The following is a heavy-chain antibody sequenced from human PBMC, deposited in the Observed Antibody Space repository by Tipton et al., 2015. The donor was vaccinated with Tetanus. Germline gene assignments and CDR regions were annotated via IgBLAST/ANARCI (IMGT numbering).Heavy chain of an antibody. D-gene: IGHD6-13*01. CDR3: AGVTAQRTELYFDH. J-gene: IGHJ4*02. V-gene: IGHV4-61*01. Sequence: GLVKPSETLSLTCTVSGGSVSSGSYYWSRVRQPPGKGLAYIGYILDGGSTHYNPSLKSRLTMSADPAKNQISLQLTSVTAADTAVYFCAGVTAQRTELYFDHWGQGTLVTVSS. CDR1: GGSVSSGSYY. CDR2: ILDGGST.